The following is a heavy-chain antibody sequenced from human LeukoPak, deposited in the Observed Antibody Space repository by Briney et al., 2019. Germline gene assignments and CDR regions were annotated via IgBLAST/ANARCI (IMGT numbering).Heavy chain of an antibody. J-gene: IGHJ4*02. D-gene: IGHD6-6*01. CDR2: IIPIFGTA. CDR3: ARGIAARPGNDY. Sequence: GASVKVSCKASGGTFSSYAISWVRQAPGQGLEWMGGIIPIFGTANYAQKFQGRVTITADESTSTAYMELSSLRSEDTAVYYCARGIAARPGNDYWGQGTLVTVSS. V-gene: IGHV1-69*13. CDR1: GGTFSSYA.